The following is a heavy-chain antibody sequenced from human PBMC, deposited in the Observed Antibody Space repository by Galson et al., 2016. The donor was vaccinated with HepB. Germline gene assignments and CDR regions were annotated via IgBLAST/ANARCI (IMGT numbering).Heavy chain of an antibody. J-gene: IGHJ4*02. V-gene: IGHV4-39*01. CDR1: GDSISGSTYY. D-gene: IGHD1-14*01. CDR3: AASPPEYPPFEIDY. Sequence: SETLSLTCIVSGDSISGSTYYWGWIRQPPGKGLEWIGSIYYSGSTYYNPSLKSRVTIFVDTSKNQFSLKLSSVTAADTAVYYCAASPPEYPPFEIDYWGQGTLATVSS. CDR2: IYYSGST.